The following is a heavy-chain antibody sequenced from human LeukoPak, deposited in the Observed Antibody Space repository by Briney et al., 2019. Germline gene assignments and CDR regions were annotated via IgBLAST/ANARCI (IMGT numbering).Heavy chain of an antibody. CDR1: GFNFGEYA. CDR2: INWNAAYT. CDR3: ARDEVDAFDI. V-gene: IGHV3-20*04. J-gene: IGHJ3*02. Sequence: GGSLRLSCAASGFNFGEYAMSWVRQAPGKGLEWVSGINWNAAYTYYADSVQGRFTISRDNAKNSLYLQMNSLRAEDTAVYYCARDEVDAFDIWGQGTMVTVSS.